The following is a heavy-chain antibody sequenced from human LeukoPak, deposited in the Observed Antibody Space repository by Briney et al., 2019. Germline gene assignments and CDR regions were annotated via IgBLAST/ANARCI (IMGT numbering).Heavy chain of an antibody. CDR2: INPDSGGT. J-gene: IGHJ5*02. CDR1: GYTFTDYY. CDR3: AREREWPAGPSNWFDP. Sequence: ASVTVSCKASGYTFTDYYMHWVRQAPGQGLEWMGWINPDSGGTNYAQKFQGRVTMTRDTSISTAYMELSRLRSDDTAVYYCAREREWPAGPSNWFDPWGQGTLVTVSS. D-gene: IGHD3-3*01. V-gene: IGHV1-2*02.